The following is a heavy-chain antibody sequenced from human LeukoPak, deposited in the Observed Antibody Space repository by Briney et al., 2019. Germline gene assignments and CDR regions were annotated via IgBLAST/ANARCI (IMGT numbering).Heavy chain of an antibody. Sequence: ASVKVSCKVSGYTLTELSMHWVRQAPGKGLEWMGGFDPEDGETIYAQKFQGRVTMTEVTSTDTAYMELSSLRSEDTAVYYCATATFGAAGAFDIWGQGTMVTVSS. CDR2: FDPEDGET. D-gene: IGHD3-3*01. CDR1: GYTLTELS. CDR3: ATATFGAAGAFDI. J-gene: IGHJ3*02. V-gene: IGHV1-24*01.